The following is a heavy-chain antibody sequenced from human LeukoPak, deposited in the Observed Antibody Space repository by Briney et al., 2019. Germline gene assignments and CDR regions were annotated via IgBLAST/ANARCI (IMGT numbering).Heavy chain of an antibody. Sequence: GGSLRLSCAASGFTFSSSWMNWVRQAPGKGLEWVASINEDGSEKYYVDSVKGRFTVSRDNAKNSLYLQMYSLRVEDTAVYYCTRDSGRFRLDYWGQGILVTVSS. CDR2: INEDGSEK. V-gene: IGHV3-7*01. D-gene: IGHD6-19*01. J-gene: IGHJ4*02. CDR3: TRDSGRFRLDY. CDR1: GFTFSSSW.